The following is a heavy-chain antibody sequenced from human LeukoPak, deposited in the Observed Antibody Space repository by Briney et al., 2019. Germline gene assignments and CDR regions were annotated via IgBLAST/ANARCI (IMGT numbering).Heavy chain of an antibody. V-gene: IGHV3-30-3*01. Sequence: PGGSLRLSCAASGFTFSSHAMHWVRQAPGKGLEWVADISYDSNNKYYADSVKGRFTISRDNSKNTLYLQMNSLRADDTAVYYCARGHSSGWYGDYWGQGTLVTVSS. CDR1: GFTFSSHA. CDR2: ISYDSNNK. J-gene: IGHJ4*02. D-gene: IGHD6-19*01. CDR3: ARGHSSGWYGDY.